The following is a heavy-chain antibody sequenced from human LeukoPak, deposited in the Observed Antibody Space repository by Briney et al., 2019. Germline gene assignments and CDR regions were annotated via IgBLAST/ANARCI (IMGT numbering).Heavy chain of an antibody. Sequence: KPSETLSLTCAVYGGSFSGYYWSWIRQSPGRGLEWIGEFNLGGSTNYNPSLKSRVTISVDTSKNQFSLKLSSVTAADTAVYYCARTGSKYYDILTGYPRKYYFDYWGQGTLVTVSS. CDR2: FNLGGST. J-gene: IGHJ4*02. V-gene: IGHV4-34*01. CDR1: GGSFSGYY. CDR3: ARTGSKYYDILTGYPRKYYFDY. D-gene: IGHD3-9*01.